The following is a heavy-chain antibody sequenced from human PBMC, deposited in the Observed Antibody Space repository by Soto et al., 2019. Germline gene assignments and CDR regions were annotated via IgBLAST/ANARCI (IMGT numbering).Heavy chain of an antibody. CDR3: ARDYGDYGMDV. V-gene: IGHV4-59*01. J-gene: IGHJ6*02. D-gene: IGHD4-17*01. Sequence: SETLSLTCTVSGGSISSYYWSWIRQPPGEGLEWIGYIYYSGSTNYNPSLKSRVTISLDTSKNQFSLKLSSVTAADTAVYYCARDYGDYGMDVRGQGTTVTVSS. CDR1: GGSISSYY. CDR2: IYYSGST.